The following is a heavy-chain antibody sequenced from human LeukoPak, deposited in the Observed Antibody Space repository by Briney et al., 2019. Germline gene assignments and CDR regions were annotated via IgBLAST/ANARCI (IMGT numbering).Heavy chain of an antibody. Sequence: PGGSLRLSCAASGFTFSNYAMSWVRQAPGRGLEWVSAITGSGGSTYYADSVKGRFTISRDNSKNTLFLQMNSLRAEDTAVSYCARGNYDSSGYYTDYWGQGTLVTVSS. CDR2: ITGSGGST. J-gene: IGHJ4*02. CDR1: GFTFSNYA. D-gene: IGHD3-22*01. V-gene: IGHV3-23*01. CDR3: ARGNYDSSGYYTDY.